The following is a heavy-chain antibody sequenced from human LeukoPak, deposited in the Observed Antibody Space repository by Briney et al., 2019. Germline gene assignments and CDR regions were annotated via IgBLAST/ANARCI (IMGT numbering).Heavy chain of an antibody. V-gene: IGHV3-23*01. Sequence: GGSLRLSCAASGFTFRNYAMSWVRQAPGKGLKWVSAISDSGDSTYYADSVKGRFTISRDNSRSTLYLQMDSLGAEDTAMYSCAKDVGTSGWLFGYWGQGTLVTVSS. CDR3: AKDVGTSGWLFGY. CDR1: GFTFRNYA. CDR2: ISDSGDST. D-gene: IGHD6-19*01. J-gene: IGHJ4*02.